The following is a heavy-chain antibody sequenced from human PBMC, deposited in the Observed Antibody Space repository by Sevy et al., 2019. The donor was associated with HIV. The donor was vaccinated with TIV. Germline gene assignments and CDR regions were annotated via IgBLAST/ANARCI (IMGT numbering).Heavy chain of an antibody. Sequence: GGSLRLSCAASGFTFSSYAMHWVRQAPGKGLDWVAVISYDGSNKYYADSVKGRFTISRDNSKNTLYLQMNSLRAEDTAVYYCAREGRYCSGGSCYPDYYYYGMDVWGQGTTVTVSS. CDR3: AREGRYCSGGSCYPDYYYYGMDV. CDR1: GFTFSSYA. CDR2: ISYDGSNK. J-gene: IGHJ6*02. V-gene: IGHV3-30-3*01. D-gene: IGHD2-15*01.